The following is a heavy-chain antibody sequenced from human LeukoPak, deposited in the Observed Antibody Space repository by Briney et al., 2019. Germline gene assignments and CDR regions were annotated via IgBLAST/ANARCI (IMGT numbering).Heavy chain of an antibody. Sequence: GGSLRLSCAASGFTFSSHAMSWVRQAPGKGLEWVSRISSGGGTTDYTDSVKGRFTISRDTSKNTLYLQMNSPRAEDTAVYYCAKDRSGSGYFDYWGQGTLVTVSS. CDR2: ISSGGGTT. CDR1: GFTFSSHA. J-gene: IGHJ4*02. CDR3: AKDRSGSGYFDY. D-gene: IGHD3-10*01. V-gene: IGHV3-23*01.